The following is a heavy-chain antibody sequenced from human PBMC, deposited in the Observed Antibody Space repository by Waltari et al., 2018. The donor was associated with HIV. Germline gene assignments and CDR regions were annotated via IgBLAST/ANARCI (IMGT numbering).Heavy chain of an antibody. CDR1: GFSFSTYS. V-gene: IGHV3-48*01. Sequence: EVQLVESGGGLVQPGGSLRLSCAASGFSFSTYSMSCVRQAPGKGLEWVSYISTSSSTIYYADSVKGRFTISRDNAKNSLYLQMNSLRAEDTAVYYCARDRNSRGAFEIWGQGTMVTVSS. CDR2: ISTSSSTI. D-gene: IGHD5-18*01. J-gene: IGHJ3*02. CDR3: ARDRNSRGAFEI.